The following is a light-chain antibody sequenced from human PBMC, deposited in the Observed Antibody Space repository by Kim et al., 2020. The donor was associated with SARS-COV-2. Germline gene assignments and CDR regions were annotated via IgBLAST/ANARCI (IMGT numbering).Light chain of an antibody. CDR3: QRSSWPIT. CDR1: QSVGDF. J-gene: IGKJ5*01. V-gene: IGKV3-11*01. Sequence: SLSPGEGATLSCRASQSVGDFLAGYQQRPGQSPRLLIYDASKRATGIPARFRGSGSGTDFTLPIRTLESGDFAIYYCQRSSWPITFGQGTRLEIK. CDR2: DAS.